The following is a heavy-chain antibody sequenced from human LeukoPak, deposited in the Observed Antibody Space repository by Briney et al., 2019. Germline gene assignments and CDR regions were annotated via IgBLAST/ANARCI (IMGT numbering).Heavy chain of an antibody. Sequence: SETLSLTCAVYGGSFSGYYWSWIRQPPGKGLEWIGSIYHSGSTYYNPSLKSRVTISVDTSKNQFSLKLSSVTAADTAVYYCARDADYYDSSGNIDYWGQGTLVTVSS. CDR2: IYHSGST. CDR1: GGSFSGYY. D-gene: IGHD3-22*01. J-gene: IGHJ4*02. CDR3: ARDADYYDSSGNIDY. V-gene: IGHV4-34*01.